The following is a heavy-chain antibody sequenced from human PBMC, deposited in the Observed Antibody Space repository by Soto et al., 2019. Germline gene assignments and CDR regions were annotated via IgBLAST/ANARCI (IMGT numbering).Heavy chain of an antibody. CDR3: ATGLDTSKSGY. CDR2: IYPGGNT. D-gene: IGHD5-18*01. V-gene: IGHV3-53*01. J-gene: IGHJ4*02. CDR1: GFSVSNKH. Sequence: GGSLGLSCAASGFSVSNKHMTWVRQAPGRGPEWVSTIYPGGNTYYADSVKGRFAISRDNSKNMLYLQMNSLRAEDTAVYYCATGLDTSKSGYWGQGTLVTVSS.